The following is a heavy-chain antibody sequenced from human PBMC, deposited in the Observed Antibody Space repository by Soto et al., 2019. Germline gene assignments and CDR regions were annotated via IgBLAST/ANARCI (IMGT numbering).Heavy chain of an antibody. CDR1: GFTFSSYS. CDR2: IGSGSTNI. CDR3: AGGVIGGRDWYFAS. D-gene: IGHD3-16*02. V-gene: IGHV3-21*01. J-gene: IGHJ2*01. Sequence: EVQLVESGGGLVKPGGSLRLSCAASGFTFSSYSMNWVRQAPGKGLEWVSSIGSGSTNIYYTDSVKGRFTISRDNAKDSLYLQMNSLRAEDTAVYYCAGGVIGGRDWYFASGAVAPWSLSPQ.